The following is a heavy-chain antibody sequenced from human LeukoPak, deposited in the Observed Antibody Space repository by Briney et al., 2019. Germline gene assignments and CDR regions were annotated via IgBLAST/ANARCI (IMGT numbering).Heavy chain of an antibody. CDR1: GGSFSGYY. V-gene: IGHV4-34*01. CDR3: ARGCIFRQQWLQLYAFDI. CDR2: INHSART. Sequence: NASETFSLTCAVYGGSFSGYYWSWIRQPPGNGLEWIGEINHSARTNYNPSLKSRATISVDTSKKQFSVQLSSVTAAATAVYYGARGCIFRQQWLQLYAFDIWGQGTMVTVSS. D-gene: IGHD5-18*01. J-gene: IGHJ3*02.